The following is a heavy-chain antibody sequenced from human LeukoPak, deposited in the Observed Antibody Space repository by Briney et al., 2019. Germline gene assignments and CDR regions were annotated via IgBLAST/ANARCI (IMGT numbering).Heavy chain of an antibody. CDR2: VIPIFGTA. D-gene: IGHD4-23*01. CDR1: GGTFSSYA. V-gene: IGHV1-69*05. CDR3: ARGWVTLARSAGWFDP. Sequence: SVKPSCKASGGTFSSYAISWVRHAPRQGLGWMGGVIPIFGTANYAEKFQGRVTTTTDESTSTAYMELSSLRSEDTAVYYCARGWVTLARSAGWFDPWGQGTLVTVSS. J-gene: IGHJ5*02.